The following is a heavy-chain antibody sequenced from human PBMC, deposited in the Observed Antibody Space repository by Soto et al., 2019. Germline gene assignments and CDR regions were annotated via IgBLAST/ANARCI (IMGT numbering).Heavy chain of an antibody. CDR2: INHSGST. J-gene: IGHJ4*02. D-gene: IGHD2-15*01. V-gene: IGHV4-59*12. Sequence: SETLSLTCPVSGGTISSYYWSWIRQPPGKGLEWIGYINHSGSTNYNPSLKSRVTISVDTSKNQFSLKLSSVTAADTAVYYCARGTDCSGGSCFPARETYFDYWGQGTLVTVSS. CDR3: ARGTDCSGGSCFPARETYFDY. CDR1: GGTISSYY.